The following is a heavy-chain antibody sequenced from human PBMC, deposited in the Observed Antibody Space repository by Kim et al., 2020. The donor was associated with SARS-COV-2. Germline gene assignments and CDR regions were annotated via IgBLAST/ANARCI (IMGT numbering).Heavy chain of an antibody. D-gene: IGHD3-22*01. V-gene: IGHV1-69*02. CDR3: ARSGYYYDSSGYAFDY. Sequence: KFQGRVPITADKSTGTAYMELSSLRSEDTAVYYCARSGYYYDSSGYAFDYWGQGTLVTVSS. J-gene: IGHJ4*02.